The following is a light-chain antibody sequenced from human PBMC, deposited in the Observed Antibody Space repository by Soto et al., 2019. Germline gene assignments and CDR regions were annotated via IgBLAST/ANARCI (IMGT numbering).Light chain of an antibody. CDR3: QQYGSSPVT. Sequence: EIELTQSPGTLSLSPGERATLSCRASQSVSSNLAWYQQKPGQAPRLLIYGASSMATGIPDKFSGSGSGIDFTLTISRLEPEDFAVYFCQQYGSSPVTFGQGTKVDI. V-gene: IGKV3-20*01. CDR2: GAS. CDR1: QSVSSN. J-gene: IGKJ1*01.